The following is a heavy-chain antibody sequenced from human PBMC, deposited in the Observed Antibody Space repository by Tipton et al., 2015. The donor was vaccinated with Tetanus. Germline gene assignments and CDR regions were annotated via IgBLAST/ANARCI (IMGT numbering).Heavy chain of an antibody. CDR2: IYHSGTT. CDR1: GGSIRSSNW. J-gene: IGHJ5*02. D-gene: IGHD6-13*01. Sequence: TLSLTCNVSGGSIRSSNWWSWVRQTPGKGLEWIGEIYHSGTTNYNPSLKSRVTMSVDNSKNQFSLKLNSVTAADTAVYYCARGTWLYTSTYHRHWLDPWGQGTLVTVSS. V-gene: IGHV4-4*02. CDR3: ARGTWLYTSTYHRHWLDP.